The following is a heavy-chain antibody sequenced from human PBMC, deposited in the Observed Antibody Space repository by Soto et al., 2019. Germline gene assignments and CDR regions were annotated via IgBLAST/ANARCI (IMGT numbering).Heavy chain of an antibody. CDR3: ARDSPPIDY. CDR2: ISSSSSTI. Sequence: EVQLVESGGGLVQPGGSLRLSCAASGFTFSSYSMNWVRQAPGKGLEWVSYISSSSSTIYYADSVKGRFTISRDNAKNSLYLQMNSMRVEDTAVYYFARDSPPIDYWGQGTLVTVSS. V-gene: IGHV3-48*01. J-gene: IGHJ4*02. CDR1: GFTFSSYS.